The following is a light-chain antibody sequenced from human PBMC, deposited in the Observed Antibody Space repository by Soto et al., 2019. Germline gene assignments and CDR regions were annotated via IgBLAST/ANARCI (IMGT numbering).Light chain of an antibody. J-gene: IGKJ1*01. V-gene: IGKV1-5*03. CDR1: QSISSW. CDR2: KAS. Sequence: DIPRTQSTSTLSASLGVRVTITCRASQSISSWLAWYQQKPGKAPKLLIYKASTLKSGVPSRFSGSGSGTEFTLTISSLQPDDFATYYCQHYNSYSEAFGQGTKVDIK. CDR3: QHYNSYSEA.